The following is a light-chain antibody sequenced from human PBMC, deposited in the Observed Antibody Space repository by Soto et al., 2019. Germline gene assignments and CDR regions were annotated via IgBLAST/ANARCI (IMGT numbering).Light chain of an antibody. CDR2: EVT. J-gene: IGLJ1*01. Sequence: QSVLTQPASVSGSPGQSITISCTGTSGDIGSYNRVSWYQQHPGKAPKLIIYEVTDRPSGVSNRFSGSKSGNTASLTISGLQAEDEDEYYCSSYTNINTRACVFGTGTRSPS. CDR1: SGDIGSYNR. CDR3: SSYTNINTRACV. V-gene: IGLV2-14*01.